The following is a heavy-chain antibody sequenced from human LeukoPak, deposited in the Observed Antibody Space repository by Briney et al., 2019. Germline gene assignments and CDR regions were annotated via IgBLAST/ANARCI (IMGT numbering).Heavy chain of an antibody. V-gene: IGHV4-4*07. CDR3: ARDQRAYYHMDV. Sequence: SETLSLTCTVSGGSISSHYWSWIRQPAGKGLEWIGRTYISGSTDYNPSLKSRVTMSVDTSKNQFFLKLSSVTAADTAVYYCARDQRAYYHMDVWGKGTTVTVSS. CDR2: TYISGST. J-gene: IGHJ6*03. CDR1: GGSISSHY.